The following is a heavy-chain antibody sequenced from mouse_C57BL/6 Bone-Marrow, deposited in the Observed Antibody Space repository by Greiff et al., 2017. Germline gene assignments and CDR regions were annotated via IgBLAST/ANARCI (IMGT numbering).Heavy chain of an antibody. J-gene: IGHJ2*01. Sequence: VQLQQPGAELVKPGASVKMSCKASGYTFTSCWITWVKQRPGQGLEWIGDIYPGSGSTNYNEKFKSKATLTVDTSSSTAYMQLSSLTSEDSAVYYCARGVGDYGGRYYFDYWGQGTTLTVSS. CDR2: IYPGSGST. CDR1: GYTFTSCW. D-gene: IGHD2-13*01. CDR3: ARGVGDYGGRYYFDY. V-gene: IGHV1-55*01.